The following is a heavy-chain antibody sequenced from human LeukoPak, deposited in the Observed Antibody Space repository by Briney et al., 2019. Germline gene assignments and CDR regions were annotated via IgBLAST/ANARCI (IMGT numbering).Heavy chain of an antibody. J-gene: IGHJ4*02. Sequence: GGSLRLSCEASGFTFSTFGLHWVRQAPGKGLEWVSYISSRGTTIYYAHSVKGRFTISRDNAKNSLYLQMNSLRAEDTAVYYCARETRWDFDNWGQGTLVTVSS. CDR3: ARETRWDFDN. V-gene: IGHV3-48*04. CDR2: ISSRGTTI. CDR1: GFTFSTFG. D-gene: IGHD5-24*01.